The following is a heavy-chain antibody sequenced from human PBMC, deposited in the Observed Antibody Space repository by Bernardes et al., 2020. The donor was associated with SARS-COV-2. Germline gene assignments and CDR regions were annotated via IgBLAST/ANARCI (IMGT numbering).Heavy chain of an antibody. CDR3: ARTEVTYYYGSGRWYYGMDV. CDR1: GGSISSYY. V-gene: IGHV4-59*01. D-gene: IGHD3-10*01. J-gene: IGHJ6*02. CDR2: IYYSGST. Sequence: SETLSLTRTVSGGSISSYYWSWIRQPPGKGLEWIGYIYYSGSTNYNPSLKSRVTISVDTSKNQFSLKLSSVTAADTAVYYCARTEVTYYYGSGRWYYGMDVWGQGTTVTVSS.